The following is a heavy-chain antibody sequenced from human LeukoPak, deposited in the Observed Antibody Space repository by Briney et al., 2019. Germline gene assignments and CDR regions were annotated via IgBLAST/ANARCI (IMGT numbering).Heavy chain of an antibody. D-gene: IGHD6-19*01. J-gene: IGHJ3*01. CDR1: GFTSTNYW. V-gene: IGHV5-51*01. CDR3: ARLARGWSGIFDV. Sequence: GESLKISCKGSGFTSTNYWIAWVRQVPGKDLEWMGIIYARDHDTRYSPSFQGGQVTISADKSFTSVYLQWSSLQSSDTVMYYCARLARGWSGIFDVWGQGIMVTVS. CDR2: IYARDHDT.